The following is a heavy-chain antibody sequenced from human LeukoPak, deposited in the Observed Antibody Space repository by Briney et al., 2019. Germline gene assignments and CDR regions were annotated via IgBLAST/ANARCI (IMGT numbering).Heavy chain of an antibody. V-gene: IGHV1-18*01. CDR2: ISAYNGNT. CDR3: ARVTPWFGESAYYYYMDV. J-gene: IGHJ6*03. Sequence: ASVKVSCKASGYTFTSYGISWVRQAPGQGLEWMGWISAYNGNTNYAQKLQGRVTMTTDTSTSTAYMELRSLRSDDTAVYYCARVTPWFGESAYYYYMDVWGKGTTVTISS. D-gene: IGHD3-10*01. CDR1: GYTFTSYG.